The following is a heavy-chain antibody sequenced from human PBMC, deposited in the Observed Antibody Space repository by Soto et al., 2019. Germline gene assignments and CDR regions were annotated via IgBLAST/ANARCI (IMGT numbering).Heavy chain of an antibody. CDR2: ISSSSSYI. J-gene: IGHJ4*01. V-gene: IGHV3-21*01. D-gene: IGHD5-18*01. Sequence: GGSLRLSCAASGFTFSSYSMNWVRQAPGKGLEWVSSISSSSSYIYYADSVKGRFTISRDNAKNSLYLQMNSLRAEDTAVYYCARDPLYSYGLYFDSWGHGTLVTVSS. CDR3: ARDPLYSYGLYFDS. CDR1: GFTFSSYS.